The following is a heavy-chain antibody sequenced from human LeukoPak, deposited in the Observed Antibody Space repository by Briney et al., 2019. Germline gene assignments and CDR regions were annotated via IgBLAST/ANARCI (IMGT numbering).Heavy chain of an antibody. CDR2: IYYSGST. CDR1: GGSISSYY. CDR3: ARLLYYYDSSGYYYDGYYFDC. V-gene: IGHV4-39*01. D-gene: IGHD3-22*01. J-gene: IGHJ4*02. Sequence: PSETLSLTCTVSGGSISSYYWGWIRQPPGKGLEWIGSIYYSGSTYYNPSLKSRVTISVDTSKNQFSLKLSSVTAADTAVYYCARLLYYYDSSGYYYDGYYFDCWGQGTLVTVSS.